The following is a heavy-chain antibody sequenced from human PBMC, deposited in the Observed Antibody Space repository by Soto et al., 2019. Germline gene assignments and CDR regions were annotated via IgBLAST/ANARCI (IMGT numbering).Heavy chain of an antibody. V-gene: IGHV4-59*01. CDR3: ARDGYSGSYWAERYYGMDV. Sequence: QVQLQESGPGLVKPSETLSLTCTVSGGSISSYYWSWIRQPPGKGLEWIGYIYSSGSTNYNPSLKSRVTISDDTTKNQFSLKLSSVTAADTAVYYCARDGYSGSYWAERYYGMDVWGQETTVTVSS. CDR1: GGSISSYY. J-gene: IGHJ6*02. D-gene: IGHD1-26*01. CDR2: IYSSGST.